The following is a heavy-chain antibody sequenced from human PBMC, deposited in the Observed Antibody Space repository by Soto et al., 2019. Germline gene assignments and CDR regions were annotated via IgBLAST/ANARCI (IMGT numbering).Heavy chain of an antibody. CDR3: ARGTNPEYCSSTSCYRGKYYYYYYGMDV. CDR2: INPNIGGT. D-gene: IGHD2-2*02. V-gene: IGHV1-2*04. Sequence: ASVKVSCKASGYTFTGYYMHWVRQAPGQGLEWMGWINPNIGGTNYAQKFQGWVTMTRDTSISTAYMELSRLRSDDTAVYYCARGTNPEYCSSTSCYRGKYYYYYYGMDVWGQGTTVTVSS. CDR1: GYTFTGYY. J-gene: IGHJ6*02.